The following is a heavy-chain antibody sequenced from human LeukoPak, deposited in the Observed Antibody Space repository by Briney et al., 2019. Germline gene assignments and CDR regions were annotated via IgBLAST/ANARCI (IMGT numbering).Heavy chain of an antibody. Sequence: GGTLRLSCAASGFAFSNYNMNWVRQAPGKGLEWVSYISSSGSTIYYADPVKGRFTISRDNAKNSLYLQMNSLRAEDTAVYYCARGYGDYEGKFDPWGQGTLVTVPS. CDR1: GFAFSNYN. J-gene: IGHJ5*02. V-gene: IGHV3-48*03. CDR2: ISSSGSTI. D-gene: IGHD4-17*01. CDR3: ARGYGDYEGKFDP.